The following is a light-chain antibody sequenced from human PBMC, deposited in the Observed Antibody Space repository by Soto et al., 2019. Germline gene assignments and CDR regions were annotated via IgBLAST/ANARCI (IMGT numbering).Light chain of an antibody. V-gene: IGKV1-5*03. CDR3: QQYNSYSWT. CDR1: QSISSW. J-gene: IGKJ1*01. CDR2: KAS. Sequence: DIQMTQSPSTLSASVGDRVTITCWASQSISSWLAWYQQKPGKAPKLLIHKASSLESGVPSRFSGSGSVTEFTRTISSLQPDDFATYYCQQYNSYSWTFGQGTKVEIK.